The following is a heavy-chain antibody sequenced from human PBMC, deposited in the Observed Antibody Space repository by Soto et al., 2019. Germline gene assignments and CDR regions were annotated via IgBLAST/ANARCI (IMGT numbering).Heavy chain of an antibody. V-gene: IGHV1-46*01. Sequence: GASVKVSCKASGYTFTSYYMHWVRQAPGQGLERMGINNPSGGSTSYAQKFQGRVTMTRDTSTSTVYMELSSLRSEDTAVYYCARDQGFWDTIFGVVTPRYYYYGMDVWGQGTTVTVSS. J-gene: IGHJ6*02. CDR2: NNPSGGST. CDR3: ARDQGFWDTIFGVVTPRYYYYGMDV. D-gene: IGHD3-3*01. CDR1: GYTFTSYY.